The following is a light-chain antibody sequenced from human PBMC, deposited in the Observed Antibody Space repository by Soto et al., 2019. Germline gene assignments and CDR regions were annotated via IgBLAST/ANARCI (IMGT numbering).Light chain of an antibody. CDR3: QQSYSTLSIT. CDR2: AAS. Sequence: DIQMTQSPSSLSASVGDRVTITCRASESIGRHLNWYQQKPGKAPKLLIYAASSLQNGVPSRFRGGGSETDFTLTISNLQPEDFATYYCQQSYSTLSITFGQGTRLEI. V-gene: IGKV1-39*01. J-gene: IGKJ5*01. CDR1: ESIGRH.